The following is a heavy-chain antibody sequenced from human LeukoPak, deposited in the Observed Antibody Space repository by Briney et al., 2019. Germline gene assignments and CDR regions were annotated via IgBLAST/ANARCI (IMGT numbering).Heavy chain of an antibody. CDR2: IIPIFGTA. CDR3: ARVNADYYGSGSYYKWFDP. CDR1: GYTFTSYY. Sequence: ASVKVSCKASGYTFTSYYMHWERQAPGQGLEWMGGIIPIFGTANYAQKFQGRVTITADESTSTAYMELSSLRSEDTAVYYCARVNADYYGSGSYYKWFDPWGQGTLVTVSS. V-gene: IGHV1-69*13. D-gene: IGHD3-10*01. J-gene: IGHJ5*02.